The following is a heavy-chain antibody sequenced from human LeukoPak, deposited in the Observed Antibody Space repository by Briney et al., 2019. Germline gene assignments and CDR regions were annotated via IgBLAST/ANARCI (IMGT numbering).Heavy chain of an antibody. J-gene: IGHJ5*02. D-gene: IGHD6-6*01. CDR3: ARAGSSLVWFDP. Sequence: GASVKVSCKVSGGTFSSYAISWVRQAPGQGLEWMGRIIPIFGIANYAQKFQGRVTITADKSTSTAYMELSSLRSEDTAVYYCARAGSSLVWFDPWGQGTLVTVSS. V-gene: IGHV1-69*04. CDR2: IIPIFGIA. CDR1: GGTFSSYA.